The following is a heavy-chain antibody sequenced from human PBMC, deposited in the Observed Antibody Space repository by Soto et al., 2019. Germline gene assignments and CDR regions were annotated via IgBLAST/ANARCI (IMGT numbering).Heavy chain of an antibody. V-gene: IGHV3-23*01. J-gene: IGHJ4*02. CDR2: ISGSDGKT. CDR3: ALWSFLDY. D-gene: IGHD3-10*01. CDR1: GFSFGSYA. Sequence: PGGSLRLSCAASGFSFGSYALSWVRQAPGKGLEWVSTISGSDGKTFYADSVKGRFSISRGTSQSTLYLQMNSLRADDTAMSYCALWSFLDYWGQGTRVTVSS.